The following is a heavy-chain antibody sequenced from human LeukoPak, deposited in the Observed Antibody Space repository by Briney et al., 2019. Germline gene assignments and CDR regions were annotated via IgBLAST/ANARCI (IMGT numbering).Heavy chain of an antibody. J-gene: IGHJ4*02. D-gene: IGHD5-18*01. V-gene: IGHV3-30*18. CDR3: AKVAGNSVSYGYSSDDY. CDR2: ISYDGSNK. CDR1: GFTFSSYG. Sequence: GRSLRLSCAASGFTFSSYGMHWVRQAPGKGLEWVAVISYDGSNKYYADSVKGRFTISRDNSKNTLYLQMNSLRAEDTAVYYCAKVAGNSVSYGYSSDDYWGQGTLVTVSS.